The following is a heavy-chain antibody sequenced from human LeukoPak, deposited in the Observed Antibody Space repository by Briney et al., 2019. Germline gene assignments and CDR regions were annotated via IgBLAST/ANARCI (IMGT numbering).Heavy chain of an antibody. Sequence: ASVSVSFKSSGYTFTIYGFSWVRQAPGQGLEWMGWISAYNGHTEYTQKLQGRVSMTTDTSASTAYMELRGLTSDDTAVYYCARDVGVSRFDFWGQGTLVTVSS. D-gene: IGHD2-21*01. CDR3: ARDVGVSRFDF. V-gene: IGHV1-18*01. J-gene: IGHJ4*02. CDR2: ISAYNGHT. CDR1: GYTFTIYG.